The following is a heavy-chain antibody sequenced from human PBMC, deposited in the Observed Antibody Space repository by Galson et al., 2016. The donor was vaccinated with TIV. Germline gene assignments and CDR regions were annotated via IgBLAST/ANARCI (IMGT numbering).Heavy chain of an antibody. CDR2: IKQDGSER. J-gene: IGHJ4*02. CDR3: ARGRSGYFDY. D-gene: IGHD3-3*01. CDR1: GFTFAYYW. V-gene: IGHV3-7*03. Sequence: SLRLSCAASGFTFAYYWMTWVRQAPGKGLEWVTNIKQDGSERYYVDSVKGRFIISRDNAKNSVYLQMNSLRVEDTAVYYCARGRSGYFDYWGRGTLVAVSS.